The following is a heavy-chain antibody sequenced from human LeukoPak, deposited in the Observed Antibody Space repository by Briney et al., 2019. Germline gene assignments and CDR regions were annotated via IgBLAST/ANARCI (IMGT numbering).Heavy chain of an antibody. CDR3: ARYSGSYYYPPAWDL. CDR2: ISYDGSNK. J-gene: IGHJ4*02. D-gene: IGHD1-26*01. Sequence: GGSLRLSCAASGFTFSSYAMHWVRQAPGKGLEWVAVISYDGSNKYYADSVKGRFTISRDNSKNTLYLQMDSLRADDTAVYYCARYSGSYYYPPAWDLWGQGTLVTVSS. V-gene: IGHV3-30*04. CDR1: GFTFSSYA.